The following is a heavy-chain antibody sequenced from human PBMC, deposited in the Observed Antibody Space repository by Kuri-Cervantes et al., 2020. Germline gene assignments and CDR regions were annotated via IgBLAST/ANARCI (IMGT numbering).Heavy chain of an antibody. Sequence: SETLSLTCAVYGGSFSGYYWSWIRQPPGKGLEWIGEINHSGSTNYNPSLKSRVTISVDTSKNQFSLKLSSVTAADTAVYYCARRRSSGWFGFDSWGQGALVTVSS. CDR1: GGSFSGYY. V-gene: IGHV4-34*01. CDR2: INHSGST. D-gene: IGHD6-19*01. J-gene: IGHJ4*02. CDR3: ARRRSSGWFGFDS.